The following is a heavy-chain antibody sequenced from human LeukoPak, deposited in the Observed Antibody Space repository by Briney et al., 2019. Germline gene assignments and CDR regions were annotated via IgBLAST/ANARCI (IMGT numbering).Heavy chain of an antibody. V-gene: IGHV3-9*01. J-gene: IGHJ4*02. Sequence: GRSLRLSCAASGFTFDDYAMHWVRHAPGKGLEWVSGISWNSGSIGYADSVKGRFTISRDNAKNSLYLQMNSLRAEDTALYYCAKGPWGSSTHGNDYWGQGTLVTVSS. D-gene: IGHD2-2*01. CDR2: ISWNSGSI. CDR1: GFTFDDYA. CDR3: AKGPWGSSTHGNDY.